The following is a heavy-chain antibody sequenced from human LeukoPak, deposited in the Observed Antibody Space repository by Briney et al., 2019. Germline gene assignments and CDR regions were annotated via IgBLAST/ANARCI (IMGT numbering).Heavy chain of an antibody. CDR3: ARGGEVGIAVAGVIYYYYYGMDV. D-gene: IGHD6-19*01. CDR2: INPSGGST. CDR1: GYTFTSHY. Sequence: ASVKVSCKASGYTFTSHYMHWVRQAPGQGLEWMGIINPSGGSTSYAQKFQGRVTMTRDTSTSTVYMELSSLRSEDTAVYYCARGGEVGIAVAGVIYYYYYGMDVWGKGTTVTVSS. V-gene: IGHV1-46*01. J-gene: IGHJ6*04.